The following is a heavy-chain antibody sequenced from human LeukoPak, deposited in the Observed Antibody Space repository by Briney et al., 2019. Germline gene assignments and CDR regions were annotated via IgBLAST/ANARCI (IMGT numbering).Heavy chain of an antibody. Sequence: SETLSLTCIVSGYSISSGYYWGWIRQPPGKGLEWIGNIHHSGSTYYNPSLKSRVTISVDTSKNQFSPKLSSVTAADTAVYYCARLTAYYDYVWGSYCPFDYWGQGTLVTVSS. CDR2: IHHSGST. D-gene: IGHD3-16*01. J-gene: IGHJ4*02. V-gene: IGHV4-38-2*02. CDR3: ARLTAYYDYVWGSYCPFDY. CDR1: GYSISSGYY.